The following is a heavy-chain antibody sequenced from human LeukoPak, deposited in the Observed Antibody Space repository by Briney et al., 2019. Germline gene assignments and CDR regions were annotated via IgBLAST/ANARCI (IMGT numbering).Heavy chain of an antibody. CDR3: ARVERDYVWGSQTADGAWVNYLDY. CDR1: GGSISSSSYY. Sequence: SETLSLTCTVSGGSISSSSYYWGWIRQPPGKGLEWIGSIYYSGSTYYNPSLKSRVTISVDTSKNQFSLKLSSVTAADTAVYYCARVERDYVWGSQTADGAWVNYLDYWGQGTLVTVSS. CDR2: IYYSGST. V-gene: IGHV4-39*07. J-gene: IGHJ4*02. D-gene: IGHD3-16*01.